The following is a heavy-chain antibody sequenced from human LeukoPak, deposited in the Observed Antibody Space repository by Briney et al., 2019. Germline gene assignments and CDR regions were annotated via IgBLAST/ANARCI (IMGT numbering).Heavy chain of an antibody. J-gene: IGHJ2*01. Sequence: GGSLRLSCAASGFTFSSYGMHWVRQAPGKGLEWVAFIRYDGSNKYYADSVKGRFTISRDNSKNTLYLQMNSPRAEDTAVYYCARDKDRVAARFNWYFDLWGRGTLVTVSS. D-gene: IGHD6-6*01. CDR2: IRYDGSNK. V-gene: IGHV3-30*02. CDR1: GFTFSSYG. CDR3: ARDKDRVAARFNWYFDL.